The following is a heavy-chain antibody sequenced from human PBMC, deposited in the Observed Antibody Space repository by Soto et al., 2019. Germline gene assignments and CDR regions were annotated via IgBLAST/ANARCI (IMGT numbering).Heavy chain of an antibody. CDR1: GFTFSSYG. J-gene: IGHJ6*02. Sequence: QVQLVESGGGVVQPGRSLRLSCAASGFTFSSYGMHWVRQASGKALEWVAVIWYDGSNKYYADSVKGRFTISRDNSKNTLYLQMNSLRAEDTAVYYCAIEGIRGAGGHGMDVWGQGTTVTVSS. D-gene: IGHD2-8*02. CDR2: IWYDGSNK. V-gene: IGHV3-33*01. CDR3: AIEGIRGAGGHGMDV.